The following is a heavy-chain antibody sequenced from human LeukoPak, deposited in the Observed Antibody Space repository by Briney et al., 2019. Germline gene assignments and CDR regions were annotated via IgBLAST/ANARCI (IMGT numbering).Heavy chain of an antibody. Sequence: PSETLSLTCTVSGGSISSSSYYWGWICQPPGKGLEWIGSIYYSGSTYYNPSLKSRVTISVDTSKNQFSLKLSSVTAADTAVYYCARLVDIVATTEPRIDYWGQGTLVTVSS. J-gene: IGHJ4*02. CDR3: ARLVDIVATTEPRIDY. V-gene: IGHV4-39*01. CDR2: IYYSGST. D-gene: IGHD5-12*01. CDR1: GGSISSSSYY.